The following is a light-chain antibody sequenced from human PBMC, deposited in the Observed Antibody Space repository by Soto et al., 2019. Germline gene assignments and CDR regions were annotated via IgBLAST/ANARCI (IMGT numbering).Light chain of an antibody. CDR3: QQRSNWQAIT. CDR1: QSVSSY. J-gene: IGKJ5*01. V-gene: IGKV3-11*01. Sequence: EIVLTQSPATLSLSPGERVTLSCRASQSVSSYLAWYQQKPGQAPRLLIYDASNRATGIPARFSGSGSGTDFTLTISSLEPEDFAVYYCQQRSNWQAITFGQGTRLEIK. CDR2: DAS.